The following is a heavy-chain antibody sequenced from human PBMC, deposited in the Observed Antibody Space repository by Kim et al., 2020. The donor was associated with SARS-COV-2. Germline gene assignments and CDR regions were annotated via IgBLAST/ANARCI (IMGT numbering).Heavy chain of an antibody. V-gene: IGHV3-66*01. CDR3: ERERGAPRSFDC. CDR2: IYSDGST. CDR1: GFTVSSNY. Sequence: GGSLRLSCVASGFTVSSNYMSWVRQAPGKGLEWVSLIYSDGSTYFEDSVNGGFSISRDNPKNTLYLHMNSLRAVDTAVYYCERERGAPRSFDCWGQGTLVTVSS. D-gene: IGHD3-10*01. J-gene: IGHJ4*02.